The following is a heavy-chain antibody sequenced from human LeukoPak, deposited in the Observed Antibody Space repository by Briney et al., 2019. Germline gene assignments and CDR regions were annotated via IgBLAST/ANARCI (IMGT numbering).Heavy chain of an antibody. V-gene: IGHV3-7*01. CDR1: GFTFNDAW. J-gene: IGHJ4*02. CDR2: IKQDGSDK. CDR3: ARGRYDSGWYPDYFDY. D-gene: IGHD6-19*01. Sequence: GGSRRLAWAVSGFTFNDAWMTWVRQAPGKGLEWVANIKQDGSDKYYVDSVKGRFSISRDSAENSLYLQINSLRAEDTAVYYCARGRYDSGWYPDYFDYWGQGTLVTVSS.